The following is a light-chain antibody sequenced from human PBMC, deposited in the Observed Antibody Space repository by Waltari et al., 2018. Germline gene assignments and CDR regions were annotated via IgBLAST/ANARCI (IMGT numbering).Light chain of an antibody. CDR1: QSVSSN. J-gene: IGKJ5*01. V-gene: IGKV3-15*01. CDR3: QQYNRWPPIT. Sequence: IVMTQFPATLSVSPGESATLSCRASQSVSSNLAWYQHRPGQPPRLPIYDASTRPTSISARLSGTGSGTEFTLTIRSLQSEDSAVYYCQQYNRWPPITFGQGTRLEIK. CDR2: DAS.